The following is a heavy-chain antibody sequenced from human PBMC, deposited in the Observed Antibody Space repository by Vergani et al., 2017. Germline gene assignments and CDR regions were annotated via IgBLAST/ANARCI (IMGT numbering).Heavy chain of an antibody. CDR1: GGTFSSYA. CDR3: ASEPTDGDTAMRFYYYYYGMDV. J-gene: IGHJ6*02. D-gene: IGHD5-18*01. CDR2: IIPILGIA. Sequence: QVQLVQSGAEVKKPGSSVKVSCKASGGTFSSYAISWVRQAPGQGLEWMGGIIPILGIANYAQKFQGRVTITAEKSTSTAYMELSSLRSEDTAVYYCASEPTDGDTAMRFYYYYYGMDVWGQGTTVTVSS. V-gene: IGHV1-69*04.